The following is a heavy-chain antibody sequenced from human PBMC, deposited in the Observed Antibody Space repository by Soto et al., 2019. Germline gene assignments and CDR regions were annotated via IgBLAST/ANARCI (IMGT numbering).Heavy chain of an antibody. Sequence: XVSLRLSCATSGFPFSDYYMSWIRQAPGKGLEWLSHISPKSTYRNYADSVKGRFTISRDNTKSSLFLQMNSLGVEDTAVYYCARGGGGGLFEQWGQGVLVTVSS. CDR2: ISPKSTYR. CDR1: GFPFSDYY. J-gene: IGHJ4*02. V-gene: IGHV3-11*06. D-gene: IGHD2-21*01. CDR3: ARGGGGGLFEQ.